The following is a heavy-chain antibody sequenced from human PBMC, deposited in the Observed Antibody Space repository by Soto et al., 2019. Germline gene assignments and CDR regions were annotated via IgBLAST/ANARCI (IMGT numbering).Heavy chain of an antibody. CDR2: IYYSGST. D-gene: IGHD3-10*01. J-gene: IGHJ5*02. V-gene: IGHV4-59*01. CDR1: GGSISSYY. Sequence: PSETLSLTCSVSGGSISSYYLSWIRQPPGKGLEWIGYIYYSGSTNYNPSLKSRVTISVDTSKNQFSLKLSSVTAADTAVYYCARAGTMVRGVISWFDPWGQGTLVTVSS. CDR3: ARAGTMVRGVISWFDP.